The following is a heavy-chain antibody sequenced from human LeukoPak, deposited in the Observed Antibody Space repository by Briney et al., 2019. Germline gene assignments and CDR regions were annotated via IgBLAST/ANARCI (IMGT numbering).Heavy chain of an antibody. D-gene: IGHD3-10*01. Sequence: SETLSLTCTVSGGSISSYYWSWIRQPPGKGLEWIGYIYYSGSTNYNPPLKSRVTISVDTSKNQFSLKLSSVTAADTAVYYCARGSMVRGVDYWGQGTLVTVSS. CDR3: ARGSMVRGVDY. CDR2: IYYSGST. J-gene: IGHJ4*02. V-gene: IGHV4-59*12. CDR1: GGSISSYY.